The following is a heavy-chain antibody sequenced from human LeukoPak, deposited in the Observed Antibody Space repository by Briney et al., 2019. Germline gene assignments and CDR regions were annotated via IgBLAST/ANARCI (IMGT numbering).Heavy chain of an antibody. CDR1: GYTFTSYW. J-gene: IGHJ4*02. V-gene: IGHV5-51*06. D-gene: IGHD1-26*01. CDR3: ARYDEVGAIDY. Sequence: GESLKISCKASGYTFTSYWIAWVRQMPGKGLECLGIIYPGGSEIRYRPSFQGQVVISADKSISAAYLQWSRLKASDTALYYCARYDEVGAIDYWGQGTLVTVSS. CDR2: IYPGGSEI.